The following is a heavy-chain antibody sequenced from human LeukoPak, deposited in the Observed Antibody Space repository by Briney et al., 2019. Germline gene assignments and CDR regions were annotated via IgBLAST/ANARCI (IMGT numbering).Heavy chain of an antibody. CDR2: IYSDNT. V-gene: IGHV3-53*01. CDR3: ARRAGAYSHPYDY. D-gene: IGHD4/OR15-4a*01. J-gene: IGHJ4*02. CDR1: GFSFSSYT. Sequence: GGSLRLSCAASGFSFSSYTMDWVRQAPGKGLEWVSFIYSDNTHYSDSVKGRFTISRDNSKNTLYLQMNSLRAEDTAVYYCARRAGAYSHPYDYWGQGTLVTVSS.